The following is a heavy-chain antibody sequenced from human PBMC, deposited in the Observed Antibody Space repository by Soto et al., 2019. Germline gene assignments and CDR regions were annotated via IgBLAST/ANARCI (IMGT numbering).Heavy chain of an antibody. CDR3: ATVQSYGIDYYYYYYMDV. V-gene: IGHV1-24*01. D-gene: IGHD1-26*01. Sequence: ASVKVSCKVSGYTLTELSMHWVRQAPGKGLEWMGGFDPEDGETIYAQKFQGRVTMTEDTSTDTAYMELSSLRSEDTAVYYCATVQSYGIDYYYYYYMDVWGKGTTVTVSS. J-gene: IGHJ6*03. CDR2: FDPEDGET. CDR1: GYTLTELS.